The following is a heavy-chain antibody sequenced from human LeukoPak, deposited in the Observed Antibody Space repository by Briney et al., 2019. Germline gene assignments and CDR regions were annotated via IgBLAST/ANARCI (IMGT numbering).Heavy chain of an antibody. CDR3: ARLSQTPDYYSSGGYYYLGY. V-gene: IGHV1-8*01. J-gene: IGHJ4*02. Sequence: ASVKVSCKASRYTFSSYDINWVREAAGQGLEWMGWMNPNTGRTGFAQKFQGRLTMTRNTSISTAYMELSSLRSEDTAVYYCARLSQTPDYYSSGGYYYLGYWGQGTPVTVSS. CDR1: RYTFSSYD. CDR2: MNPNTGRT. D-gene: IGHD3-22*01.